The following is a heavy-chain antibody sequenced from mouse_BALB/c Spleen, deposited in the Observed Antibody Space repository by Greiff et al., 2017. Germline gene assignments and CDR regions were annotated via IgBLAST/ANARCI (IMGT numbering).Heavy chain of an antibody. J-gene: IGHJ2*01. CDR1: GYTFSSYW. CDR3: ARGDRYYYFDY. V-gene: IGHV1-9*01. CDR2: ILPGSGST. Sequence: QVQLQQSVAELMKPGASVKISCKATGYTFSSYWIEWVKQRPGHGLEWIGEILPGSGSTNYNEKFKGKATFTADTSSNTAYMQLSSLTSEDSAVYYCARGDRYYYFDYWGQGTTLTVSS. D-gene: IGHD2-14*01.